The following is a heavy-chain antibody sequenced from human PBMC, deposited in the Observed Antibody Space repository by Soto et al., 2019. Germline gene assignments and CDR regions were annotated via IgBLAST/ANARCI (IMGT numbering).Heavy chain of an antibody. V-gene: IGHV4-31*03. CDR1: GGSISSGGYY. J-gene: IGHJ6*02. D-gene: IGHD3-3*01. CDR2: IYYSGST. CDR3: ARQDYDFWSGHRTIQYGMDV. Sequence: TLSLTCTVSGGSISSGGYYWSWICQHPGKGLEWIGYIYYSGSTYYNPSLKSRVTISVDTSKNQFSLKLSSVTAADTAVYYCARQDYDFWSGHRTIQYGMDVWGQGTTVTVSS.